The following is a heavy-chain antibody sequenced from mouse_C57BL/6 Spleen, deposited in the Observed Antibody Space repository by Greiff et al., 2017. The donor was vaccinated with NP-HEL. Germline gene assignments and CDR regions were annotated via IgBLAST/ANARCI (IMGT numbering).Heavy chain of an antibody. D-gene: IGHD1-1*01. J-gene: IGHJ2*01. CDR3: ARADYYGSSYDFDY. CDR2: IDPSDSET. V-gene: IGHV1-52*01. CDR1: GYTFTSYC. Sequence: QVHVKQSGAELVRPGSSVKLSCKASGYTFTSYCMHWVKQRPIQGLEWIGNIDPSDSETHYNQKFKDKATLTVDKSSSTAYMQLSSLTSEDSAVYYCARADYYGSSYDFDYWGQGTTLTVSS.